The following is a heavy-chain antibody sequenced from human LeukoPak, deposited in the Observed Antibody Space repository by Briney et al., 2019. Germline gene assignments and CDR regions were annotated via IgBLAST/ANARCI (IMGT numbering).Heavy chain of an antibody. Sequence: PGRSLRLSCAASGFTFSSYGMHWVRQAPGKGLEWVAVISYDGSNKYYADSVKGRFTISRDNSKNTLYLQMNSLRAEDTAVYYCATGGGWEPSSGVVTHIDVWGKGTTVTVSS. V-gene: IGHV3-30*03. CDR1: GFTFSSYG. J-gene: IGHJ6*03. CDR2: ISYDGSNK. CDR3: ATGGGWEPSSGVVTHIDV. D-gene: IGHD3-3*01.